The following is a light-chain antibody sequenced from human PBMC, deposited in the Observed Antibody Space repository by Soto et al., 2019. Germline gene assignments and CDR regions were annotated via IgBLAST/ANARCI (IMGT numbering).Light chain of an antibody. CDR3: QQYGSSLIT. CDR1: QGVTTN. Sequence: EIVMTQSPATRSVSPGEVATLSVMAGQGVTTNFAWYQQKSGQSPRLLIYGASSRATGIPDRFSGSGSGTDFTLTISRLEPEDFAVYYCQQYGSSLITFGQGTRLEIK. J-gene: IGKJ5*01. V-gene: IGKV3-20*01. CDR2: GAS.